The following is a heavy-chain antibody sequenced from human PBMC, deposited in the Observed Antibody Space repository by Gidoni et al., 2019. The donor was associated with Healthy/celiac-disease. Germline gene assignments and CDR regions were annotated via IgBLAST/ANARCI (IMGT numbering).Heavy chain of an antibody. V-gene: IGHV1-46*01. CDR2: INPSGGST. CDR3: AREVSSQEGVYFDY. J-gene: IGHJ4*02. Sequence: PGQGLEWMGIINPSGGSTSYAQKFQGRVTMTRDTSTSTVYMELSSLRSEDTAVYYCAREVSSQEGVYFDYWGQGTLVTVSS. D-gene: IGHD1-20*01.